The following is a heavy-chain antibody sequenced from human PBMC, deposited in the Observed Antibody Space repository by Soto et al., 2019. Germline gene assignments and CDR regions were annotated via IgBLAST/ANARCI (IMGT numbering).Heavy chain of an antibody. V-gene: IGHV1-58*01. J-gene: IGHJ3*02. Sequence: QMQVVQSGPEVKKPGTSVKVSCKTSGFTFSNSAVQWVRQARGQRFEWMGWIVVGSGKTKYEQKLQERVAITRDMSTSTVYMELSSLRSDDTAMYYCAAELYSGGSCCSFDIWGQGTMVTVSS. CDR1: GFTFSNSA. D-gene: IGHD2-15*01. CDR2: IVVGSGKT. CDR3: AAELYSGGSCCSFDI.